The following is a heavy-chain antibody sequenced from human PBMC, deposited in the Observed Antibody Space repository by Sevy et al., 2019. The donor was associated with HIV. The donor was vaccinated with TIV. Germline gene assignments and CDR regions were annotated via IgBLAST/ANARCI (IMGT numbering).Heavy chain of an antibody. CDR2: IIPIFGTA. J-gene: IGHJ6*02. D-gene: IGHD4-17*01. CDR3: ARGKRYGDYSKGIYYYYGMDV. Sequence: ASVKFSCKASGGTFSSYAISWVRQAPGQGLEWMGGIIPIFGTANYAQKFQGRVTITADESTSTAYMELSSLRSEDTAVYYCARGKRYGDYSKGIYYYYGMDVWGQGTTVTVSS. CDR1: GGTFSSYA. V-gene: IGHV1-69*13.